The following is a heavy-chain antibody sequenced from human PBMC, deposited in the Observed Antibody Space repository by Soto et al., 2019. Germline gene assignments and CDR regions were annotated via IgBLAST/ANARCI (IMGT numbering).Heavy chain of an antibody. D-gene: IGHD3-22*01. V-gene: IGHV3-23*01. Sequence: GWSLRLSCASSVFTFINYAMNWVRQAPGKGLEWVSGISVSGGSTYYADSVKGRFTVSRDNSKNTMFLQMNSLRAEDTAVYFCAKGMYYYDSSGYRLFDYWGQGTLVTVSS. CDR1: VFTFINYA. J-gene: IGHJ4*02. CDR3: AKGMYYYDSSGYRLFDY. CDR2: ISVSGGST.